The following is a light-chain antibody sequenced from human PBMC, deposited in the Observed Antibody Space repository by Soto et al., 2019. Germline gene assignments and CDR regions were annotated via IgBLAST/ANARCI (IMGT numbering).Light chain of an antibody. CDR2: KAS. J-gene: IGKJ1*01. CDR3: QHYNSYSEA. CDR1: QSISGC. Sequence: DIQMTQSPSTLSASLGDRVTITCGASQSISGCLAWYQQKPGKAPKLLIYKASTLKSGVPSRFSGSGYGTEFTLTISSLQPDDFATYYCQHYNSYSEAFGQGTKVDIK. V-gene: IGKV1-5*03.